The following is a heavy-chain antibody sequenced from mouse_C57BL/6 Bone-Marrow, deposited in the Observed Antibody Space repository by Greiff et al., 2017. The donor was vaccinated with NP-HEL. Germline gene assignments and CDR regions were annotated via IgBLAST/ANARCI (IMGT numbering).Heavy chain of an antibody. CDR1: GYTFTSYW. J-gene: IGHJ4*01. V-gene: IGHV1-7*01. Sequence: VQLQQSGAELVRPGASVKLSCKASGYTFTSYWMHWVKQRPGQGLEWIGYINPSSGYTKYNQKFKDKATLTADKSSSTAYMQLSSLTYEDSAVYYCARVRWSYYAMDYWGQGTSVTVSS. CDR2: INPSSGYT. D-gene: IGHD2-3*01. CDR3: ARVRWSYYAMDY.